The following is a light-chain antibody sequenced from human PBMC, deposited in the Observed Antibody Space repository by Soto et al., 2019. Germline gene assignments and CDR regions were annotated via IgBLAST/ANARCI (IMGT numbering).Light chain of an antibody. CDR2: GNS. CDR3: QCYDSSLSGLV. V-gene: IGLV1-40*01. Sequence: QSVLTQPPSVSGAPGQRVTISCTGSSSNIGAGYDVHWYQQLPGTAPKLLIYGNSNRPSGVPDRFSGSKSGTSASLAITGLRAEDEADYYCQCYDSSLSGLVFGTGTKLTVL. CDR1: SSNIGAGYD. J-gene: IGLJ1*01.